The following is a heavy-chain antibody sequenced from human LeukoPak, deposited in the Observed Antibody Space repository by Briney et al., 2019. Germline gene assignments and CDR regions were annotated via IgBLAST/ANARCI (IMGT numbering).Heavy chain of an antibody. CDR2: INHSGST. CDR3: ARGLFKRLRRRPYLDY. V-gene: IGHV4-39*07. J-gene: IGHJ4*02. Sequence: SETLSLTCTVSGGSISSSSYYWGWIRQPPGKGLEWIGEINHSGSTNYNPSLKSQVTISVDTSKNQFSLKLSSVTAADTAVYYCARGLFKRLRRRPYLDYWGQGTLVTVSS. D-gene: IGHD4-17*01. CDR1: GGSISSSSYY.